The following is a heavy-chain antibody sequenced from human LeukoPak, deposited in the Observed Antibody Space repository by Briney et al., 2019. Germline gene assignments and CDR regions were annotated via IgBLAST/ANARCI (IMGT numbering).Heavy chain of an antibody. J-gene: IGHJ5*02. D-gene: IGHD6-13*01. V-gene: IGHV1-18*01. CDR1: GYTFTSYG. CDR2: ISAYNGNT. Sequence: ASVKVSCKASGYTFTSYGISRVRQAPGQGLEWMGWISAYNGNTNYAQKLQGRVTMTTDTSTSTAYMELSSLRSDDTAVYYCAIFHYSSSWYETGWFDPWGQGTLVTVSS. CDR3: AIFHYSSSWYETGWFDP.